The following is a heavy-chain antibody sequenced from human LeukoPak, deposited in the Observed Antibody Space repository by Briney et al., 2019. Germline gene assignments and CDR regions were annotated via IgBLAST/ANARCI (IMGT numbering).Heavy chain of an antibody. Sequence: PSETLSLTCTVSGGSISSSSYYWGWIRQPPGKGLEWIGTIYYSGSTYYNPSLKSRVTISVDTSKNQFSLKLSSVTAADTAVYYCASTVTTGYYYYMDVWGKGTTVTVSS. CDR3: ASTVTTGYYYYMDV. D-gene: IGHD4-17*01. CDR2: IYYSGST. CDR1: GGSISSSSYY. J-gene: IGHJ6*03. V-gene: IGHV4-39*07.